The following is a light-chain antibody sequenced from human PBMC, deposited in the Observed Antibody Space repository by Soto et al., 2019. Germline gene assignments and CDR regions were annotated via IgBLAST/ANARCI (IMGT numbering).Light chain of an antibody. J-gene: IGLJ1*01. V-gene: IGLV2-11*01. CDR2: DVS. CDR1: SSDVGGYNY. Sequence: QSALTQPRSVSGSPGQSVTISCTGTSSDVGGYNYVSWYQQHPGKAPKVMIYDVSERPSGVPDRFSGSKSGNTASLTISGLQAEDEADSDCCSWAGSTRDVFGTGSKLTVL. CDR3: CSWAGSTRDV.